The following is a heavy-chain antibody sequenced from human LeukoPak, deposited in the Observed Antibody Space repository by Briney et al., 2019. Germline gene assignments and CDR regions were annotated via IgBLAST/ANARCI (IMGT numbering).Heavy chain of an antibody. CDR2: INPNSGGT. V-gene: IGHV1-2*04. D-gene: IGHD6-13*01. J-gene: IGHJ4*02. CDR3: AIVKVAAGNYYFDY. CDR1: GYTFTGYY. Sequence: SVKVSCKASGYTFTGYYMHWVRQAPGQGLEWMGWINPNSGGTNYAQKFQGWVTMTRDTSISTAYMELSGLRSDDTAVYYCAIVKVAAGNYYFDYWGQGTLVTVSS.